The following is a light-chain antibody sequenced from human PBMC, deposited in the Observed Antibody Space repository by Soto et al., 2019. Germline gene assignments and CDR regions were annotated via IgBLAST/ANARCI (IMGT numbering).Light chain of an antibody. V-gene: IGKV3-15*01. Sequence: ILMTQSPATLSVSPGERATLSCRASQSVSNNLAWYQQNPGQAPRLLIYDASTRATGIPARFSGSGSGTDFTLTISGLQSEDFAVYYCQQYKNWPPWTFGHGTKVEIK. CDR2: DAS. CDR1: QSVSNN. J-gene: IGKJ1*01. CDR3: QQYKNWPPWT.